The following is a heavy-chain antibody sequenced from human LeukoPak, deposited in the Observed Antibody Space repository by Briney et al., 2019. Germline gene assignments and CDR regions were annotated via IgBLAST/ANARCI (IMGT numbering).Heavy chain of an antibody. CDR1: GFTFSNAW. J-gene: IGHJ4*02. D-gene: IGHD3-22*01. Sequence: GGSLRLSCAASGFTFSNAWMSWVRQAPGKGLEWVGRIKSKSDGGTTDYAAPVKGRFTISRDDSTNTLYLQMNSLKTEDTAVYYCITFSMIVVVITDWGQGTLVTVSS. CDR2: IKSKSDGGTT. V-gene: IGHV3-15*01. CDR3: ITFSMIVVVITD.